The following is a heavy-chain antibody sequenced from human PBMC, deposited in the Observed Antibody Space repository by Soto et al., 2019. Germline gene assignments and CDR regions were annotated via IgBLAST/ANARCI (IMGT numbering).Heavy chain of an antibody. V-gene: IGHV3-9*01. CDR3: AKDRLATSYYYYGMDV. CDR2: ISWNSGSI. J-gene: IGHJ6*02. CDR1: RSNFDDYV. Sequence: SLRHSCAASRSNFDDYVMHWVRQAPGEGLEWVSGISWNSGSIGYADSVKGRFTISRDNAKNSLYLQMNSLRAEDTALYYCAKDRLATSYYYYGMDVWGQGTTVTVSS. D-gene: IGHD1-26*01.